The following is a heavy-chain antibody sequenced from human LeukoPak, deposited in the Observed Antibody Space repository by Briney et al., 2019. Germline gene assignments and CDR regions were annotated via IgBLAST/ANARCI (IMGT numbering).Heavy chain of an antibody. CDR3: AKLTNADYSSANAFDY. D-gene: IGHD4-11*01. CDR1: GFTFSSYA. V-gene: IGHV3-23*01. Sequence: GGSLRLSCAASGFTFSSYAMSWVRQAPGKGLEWVSAISGSGGSTFYADSVKGRFTISRDNSKTTLYLQMNSLRAEGTAVYYCAKLTNADYSSANAFDYWGQGTLAIVSS. J-gene: IGHJ4*02. CDR2: ISGSGGST.